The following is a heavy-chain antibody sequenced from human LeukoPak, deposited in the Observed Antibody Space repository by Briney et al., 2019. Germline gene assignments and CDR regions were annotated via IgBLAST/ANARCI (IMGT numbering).Heavy chain of an antibody. J-gene: IGHJ5*02. D-gene: IGHD3-10*01. V-gene: IGHV1-69*13. Sequence: SVKVSCKASGGTFSSYAISWVRQAPGQGLEWMGGIIPIFGTANYAQKFQGRVTITADESTSTAYMELSSLRSEDTAVYYCARPQIGGHWFDPWGQGTLVTVSS. CDR2: IIPIFGTA. CDR1: GGTFSSYA. CDR3: ARPQIGGHWFDP.